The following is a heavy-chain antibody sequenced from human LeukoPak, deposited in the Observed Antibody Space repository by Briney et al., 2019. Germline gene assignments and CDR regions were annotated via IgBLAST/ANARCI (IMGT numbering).Heavy chain of an antibody. Sequence: GESLKISCKGSGYSFTSYWIGWVRQMPGKGLEWRGIIYPGDSDTRYSPSFQGQVTISADKSISTAYLQWSSLKASDTAMYYCARQVLDYYYYMDVWGKGTTVTVSS. CDR1: GYSFTSYW. CDR3: ARQVLDYYYYMDV. V-gene: IGHV5-51*01. D-gene: IGHD1-14*01. CDR2: IYPGDSDT. J-gene: IGHJ6*03.